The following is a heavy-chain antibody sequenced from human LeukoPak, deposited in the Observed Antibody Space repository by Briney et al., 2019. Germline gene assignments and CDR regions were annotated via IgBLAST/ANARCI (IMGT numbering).Heavy chain of an antibody. D-gene: IGHD5-12*01. CDR2: FDPEDGET. Sequence: ASVQVPCKVSGYTLTELSMHWVRQAPGKGLEWMGGFDPEDGETIYAQKFQGRVTMTEDTSTDTAYMELSSLRSEDTAVYYCATGIGGSMVYFDYWGEGTLVTVSS. V-gene: IGHV1-24*01. CDR3: ATGIGGSMVYFDY. J-gene: IGHJ4*02. CDR1: GYTLTELS.